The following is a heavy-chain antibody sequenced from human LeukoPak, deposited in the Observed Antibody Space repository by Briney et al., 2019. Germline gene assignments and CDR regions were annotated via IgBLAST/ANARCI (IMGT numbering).Heavy chain of an antibody. V-gene: IGHV1-69*04. CDR3: ATRAYCGGDCYSAP. CDR1: GYTFTSYG. Sequence: GASVKVSCKASGYTFTSYGISWARQAPGQGLEWMGRIIPILGIANYAQKFQGRVTITADKSTSTAYMELSSLRSEDTAVYYCATRAYCGGDCYSAPWGQGTLVTVSS. J-gene: IGHJ5*02. D-gene: IGHD2-21*02. CDR2: IIPILGIA.